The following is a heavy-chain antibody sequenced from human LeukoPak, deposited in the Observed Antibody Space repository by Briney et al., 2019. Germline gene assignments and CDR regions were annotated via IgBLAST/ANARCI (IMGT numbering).Heavy chain of an antibody. V-gene: IGHV3-74*01. D-gene: IGHD3-3*01. CDR3: ARVGAVLECLSPDC. Sequence: GGSLGLSCAASGFTFSSYWMHWVRQAPGRGLVWVSRINTDGSSTSYADSVKGRFTISRDNAQNTLYLQMNSLRGEDTAVYYCARVGAVLECLSPDCWGQGSLVTASS. CDR2: INTDGSST. J-gene: IGHJ4*02. CDR1: GFTFSSYW.